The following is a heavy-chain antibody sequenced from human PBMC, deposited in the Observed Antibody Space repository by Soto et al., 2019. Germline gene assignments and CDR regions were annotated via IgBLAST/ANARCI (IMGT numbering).Heavy chain of an antibody. J-gene: IGHJ4*02. CDR3: TTVTTVDYYFDY. CDR2: IRKETNSYTT. D-gene: IGHD4-17*01. CDR1: GLTFSDRY. Sequence: GGSLRLSCAASGLTFSDRYMDWVRQAPGKGLEWVGRIRKETNSYTTEYAASVKGRFIISRDDSTNSLYLQMSSLKTEDTAVYYCTTVTTVDYYFDYWGQGTPVTVSS. V-gene: IGHV3-72*01.